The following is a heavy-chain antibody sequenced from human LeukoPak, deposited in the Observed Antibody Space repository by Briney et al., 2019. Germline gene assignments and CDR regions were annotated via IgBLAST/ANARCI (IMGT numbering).Heavy chain of an antibody. D-gene: IGHD1-20*01. CDR2: ISGSGGST. CDR1: GFTFNDYG. V-gene: IGHV3-23*01. J-gene: IGHJ4*02. CDR3: AKYPLTGTTYYFDY. Sequence: GGSLRLTCAASGFTFNDYGMHWVRQAPGKGLEWVSAISGSGGSTYYADSVKGRFTISRDNSKNTLYLQMNSLRAEDTAVYYCAKYPLTGTTYYFDYWGQGALVTVSS.